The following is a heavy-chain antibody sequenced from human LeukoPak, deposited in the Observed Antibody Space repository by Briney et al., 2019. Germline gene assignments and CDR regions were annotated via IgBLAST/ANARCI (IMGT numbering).Heavy chain of an antibody. V-gene: IGHV3-7*01. CDR1: GFPFSGYG. Sequence: GGSLRLSCGASGFPFSGYGMSWVRQAPGKGLEWVANIHKDGSAKRYVDSVKGRFTTSRDNAKSSLYMQMNSLRDEDTAVYYCTRDRGFGEDDYWGQGSLVSVSS. CDR2: IHKDGSAK. D-gene: IGHD3-10*01. J-gene: IGHJ4*02. CDR3: TRDRGFGEDDY.